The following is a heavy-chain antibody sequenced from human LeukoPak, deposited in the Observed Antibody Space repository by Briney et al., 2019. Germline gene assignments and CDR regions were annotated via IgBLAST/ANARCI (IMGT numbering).Heavy chain of an antibody. CDR1: GYSISSSNW. CDR2: IYYSGST. CDR3: ASVSARPDYYFDS. V-gene: IGHV4-28*01. J-gene: IGHJ4*02. Sequence: PSDTLSLTCAVSGYSISSSNWWGWIRQPPGKGLEWIGYIYYSGSTYYSPSLKGRVTMFIDTSKNQFSLKLSSVTAVDTAVYYCASVSARPDYYFDSWGQGTLVTVSS. D-gene: IGHD6-6*01.